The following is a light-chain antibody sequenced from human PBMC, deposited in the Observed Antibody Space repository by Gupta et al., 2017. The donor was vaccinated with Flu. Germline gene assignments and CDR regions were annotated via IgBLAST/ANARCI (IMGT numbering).Light chain of an antibody. CDR2: GLS. CDR1: QSVTSIF. Sequence: EVVVTQYQGTLPLSPGERDTLYYRASQSVTSIFLGWFQHKPGQAPRLLISGLSGRATGIPDRFSASGSGTDFTLTINSLEPEDFAVYYCHLYGSSPRYTFGQGTKLEIK. J-gene: IGKJ2*01. V-gene: IGKV3-20*01. CDR3: HLYGSSPRYT.